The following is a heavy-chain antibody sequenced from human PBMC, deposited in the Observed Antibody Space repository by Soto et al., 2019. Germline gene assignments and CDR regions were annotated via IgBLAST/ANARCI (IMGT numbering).Heavy chain of an antibody. CDR1: GFPFSSYS. Sequence: GGSLRLSCAASGFPFSSYSMNWVRQAPGKGLEWVSSISSSSSYIYYADSVKGRFTISRDNAKNSLYLQMNSLRAEDTAVYYCARDYGDYKFDYWGQGTLVTVSS. V-gene: IGHV3-21*01. J-gene: IGHJ4*02. D-gene: IGHD4-17*01. CDR2: ISSSSSYI. CDR3: ARDYGDYKFDY.